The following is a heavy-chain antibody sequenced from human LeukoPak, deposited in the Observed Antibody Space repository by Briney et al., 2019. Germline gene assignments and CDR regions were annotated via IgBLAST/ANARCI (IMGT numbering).Heavy chain of an antibody. J-gene: IGHJ4*02. Sequence: PSETLSLTCAVYGGSFGGYYWSWIRQPPGKGLEWIGEINHSGSSNYNPSLKSRVTISVDTSKNQFSLKLSSVTAADTAVYYCARGSPETYYYGSGSYLRAYFDYWGQGTLVTVSS. D-gene: IGHD3-10*01. CDR2: INHSGSS. V-gene: IGHV4-34*01. CDR1: GGSFGGYY. CDR3: ARGSPETYYYGSGSYLRAYFDY.